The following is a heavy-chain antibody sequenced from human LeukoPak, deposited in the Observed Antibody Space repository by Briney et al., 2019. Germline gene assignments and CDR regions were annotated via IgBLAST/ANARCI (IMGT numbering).Heavy chain of an antibody. D-gene: IGHD4-17*01. Sequence: ASVKVSCKASGYTFTSYGISWVRHAPGQGLEWMGWIGAYNGNTNYAQKLQGRVTMTTDTSTSTAYMELRSLRSDDTAVYYCARIPHRWAQYDYGDQKINDYWGQGTLVTVSS. CDR2: IGAYNGNT. J-gene: IGHJ4*02. CDR3: ARIPHRWAQYDYGDQKINDY. V-gene: IGHV1-18*01. CDR1: GYTFTSYG.